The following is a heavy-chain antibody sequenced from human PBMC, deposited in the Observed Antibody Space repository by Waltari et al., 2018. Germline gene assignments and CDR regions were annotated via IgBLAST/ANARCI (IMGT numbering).Heavy chain of an antibody. J-gene: IGHJ4*01. CDR1: GGSITTITYF. Sequence: QLQMEESGPGLVRPSETLSLTCAVSGGSITTITYFWGWIRQPPGKGLEWIGSFSYNGNTYYNPSLKRRVAISGDTSKNQISLLLSSVTAADTAVYYCARGLGAIYRGHGTLVTVSS. V-gene: IGHV4-39*07. CDR3: ARGLGAIY. CDR2: FSYNGNT. D-gene: IGHD3-16*01.